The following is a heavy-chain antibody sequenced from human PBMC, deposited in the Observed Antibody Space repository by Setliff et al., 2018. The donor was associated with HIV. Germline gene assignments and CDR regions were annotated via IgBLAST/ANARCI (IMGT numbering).Heavy chain of an antibody. Sequence: PSETLSLTCAVYGGSLSGYYWSWIRQPPGKGLEWIGYIYYSGSTNYNPSLKSRVTISLDTSKNQFSLKLSSVTAADTAVYYCAIYLRPPYYIDYWGQGMLVTVSS. J-gene: IGHJ4*02. V-gene: IGHV4-59*08. CDR2: IYYSGST. D-gene: IGHD3-10*02. CDR3: AIYLRPPYYIDY. CDR1: GGSLSGYY.